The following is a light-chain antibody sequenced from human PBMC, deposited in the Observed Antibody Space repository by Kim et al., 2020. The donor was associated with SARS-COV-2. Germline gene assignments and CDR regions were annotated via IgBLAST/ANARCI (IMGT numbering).Light chain of an antibody. CDR3: QQRNRWPIT. Sequence: EIVLTQSPATLSLSPGERATLSCWASQSVSTYLAWYQQKPGQAPRLLIYDASIRATGFPARFSGSGSGTDFTLTISSLEPDDSAVYYCQQRNRWPITFGHGTRLEIK. CDR1: QSVSTY. V-gene: IGKV3-11*01. CDR2: DAS. J-gene: IGKJ5*01.